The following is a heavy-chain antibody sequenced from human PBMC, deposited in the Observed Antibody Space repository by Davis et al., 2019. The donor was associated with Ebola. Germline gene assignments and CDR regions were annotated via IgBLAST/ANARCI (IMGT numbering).Heavy chain of an antibody. V-gene: IGHV3-43*01. CDR1: GFVFDDYT. CDR3: VKDGSEYCSVGNCWYNGMDV. Sequence: PGGSLRLSCITSGFVFDDYTMHWVRQAPGKGLEWVSLISGYGYKIHYADSVKGRFTISRDNSKGSLSLQMSSLRAEDTALYYCVKDGSEYCSVGNCWYNGMDVWGQGTSITVSS. CDR2: ISGYGYKI. J-gene: IGHJ6*02. D-gene: IGHD2-15*01.